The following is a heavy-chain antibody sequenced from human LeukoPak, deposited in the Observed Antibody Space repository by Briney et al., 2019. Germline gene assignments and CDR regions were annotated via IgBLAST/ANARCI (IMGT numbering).Heavy chain of an antibody. J-gene: IGHJ6*02. CDR3: ATSSSGWQSGSYYYYGMDV. V-gene: IGHV1-24*01. CDR1: GYTLTELS. CDR2: FDPEDGET. D-gene: IGHD6-19*01. Sequence: GGSVKVSCKVSGYTLTELSIHWVRQAPGKGLEWMGGFDPEDGETIYAQKFQGRVTMTEDTSTDTAYMELSSLRSEDTAVYYCATSSSGWQSGSYYYYGMDVWGQGTTVTVSS.